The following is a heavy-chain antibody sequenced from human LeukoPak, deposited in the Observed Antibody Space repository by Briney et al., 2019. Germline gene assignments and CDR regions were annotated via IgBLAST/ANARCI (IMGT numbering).Heavy chain of an antibody. D-gene: IGHD4-17*01. V-gene: IGHV4-39*07. J-gene: IGHJ5*02. Sequence: PSETLSLTCTVSGGSISSSSYYWGWIRQPPGKGLEWIGSIYYSGSTYYNPSLKSRVTISVDTSKNQFSLKLSSVTAADTAVYYCARERDYGDYVLGQGPARLYNWFDPWGQGTLVTVSS. CDR1: GGSISSSSYY. CDR3: ARERDYGDYVLGQGPARLYNWFDP. CDR2: IYYSGST.